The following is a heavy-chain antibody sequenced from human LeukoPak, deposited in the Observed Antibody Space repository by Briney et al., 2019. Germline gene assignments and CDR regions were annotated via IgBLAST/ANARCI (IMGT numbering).Heavy chain of an antibody. CDR3: ARDRALWSEYGWFDP. J-gene: IGHJ5*02. CDR1: GFTFSSYS. CDR2: ISSSSSTI. Sequence: QSGGSLRLSCAASGFTFSSYSMNWVRQAPGKGLEWVSYISSSSSTIYYADSVKGRFTISRDNAKNSLYLQMNSLRAEDTAVYYCARDRALWSEYGWFDPWGQGTLVTVSS. V-gene: IGHV3-48*01. D-gene: IGHD3-3*01.